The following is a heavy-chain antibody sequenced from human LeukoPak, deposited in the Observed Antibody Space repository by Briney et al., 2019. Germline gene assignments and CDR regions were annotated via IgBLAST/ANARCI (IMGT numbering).Heavy chain of an antibody. CDR1: GYTLTELS. CDR3: ATISPVLRITFGGVAYYFDY. D-gene: IGHD3-16*01. CDR2: FDPEDGET. Sequence: ASVNVSCKVSGYTLTELSMHWVRQAPGKGLEWMGGFDPEDGETVYAQKFQGRVTMTEDTSTDTAYMELSSLRSEDTAVYYCATISPVLRITFGGVAYYFDYWGQGTLVTVSS. J-gene: IGHJ4*02. V-gene: IGHV1-24*01.